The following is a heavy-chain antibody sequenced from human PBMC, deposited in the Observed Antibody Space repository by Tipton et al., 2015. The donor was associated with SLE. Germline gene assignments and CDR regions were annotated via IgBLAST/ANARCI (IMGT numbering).Heavy chain of an antibody. J-gene: IGHJ3*02. V-gene: IGHV1-2*02. CDR2: INPNSGGT. D-gene: IGHD6-13*01. CDR1: GYTFTGYY. Sequence: QSGAEVKKPGASVKVSCKASGYTFTGYYMHWVRQAPGQGLEWMGWINPNSGGTNYAQKFQGRVTMTRDTSISTACMELSRLRSDDTAVYYCARVPRMAAAGKAFDIWGQGTMVTVSS. CDR3: ARVPRMAAAGKAFDI.